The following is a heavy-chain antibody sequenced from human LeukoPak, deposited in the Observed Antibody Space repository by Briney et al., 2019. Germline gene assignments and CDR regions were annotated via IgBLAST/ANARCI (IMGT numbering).Heavy chain of an antibody. J-gene: IGHJ4*02. CDR3: ASEARRRCSGGSCYSDY. D-gene: IGHD2-15*01. V-gene: IGHV3-7*03. CDR1: GFTFSSDW. Sequence: GGSLRLSCAASGFTFSSDWMSWVRQAPGKGLEWVANIKQDGSEKYYVDSVEGRFTISRDNAKNSLYLQMNSLRAEDTAVYYCASEARRRCSGGSCYSDYWGQGALVTVSS. CDR2: IKQDGSEK.